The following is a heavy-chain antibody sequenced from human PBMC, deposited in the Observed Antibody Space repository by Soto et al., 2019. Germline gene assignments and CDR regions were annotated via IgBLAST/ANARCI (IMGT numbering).Heavy chain of an antibody. D-gene: IGHD1-20*01. Sequence: SETLSLTCTVSSGSISVTDVFWGWVRQPPGKGLEWIGNVDYSGTAYFSPSLATRVTFHVDTSKNQFSLTLYSVTAADTAVYYCARITGRHLDCWGQGILVTVSS. V-gene: IGHV4-39*01. J-gene: IGHJ4*02. CDR1: SGSISVTDVF. CDR2: VDYSGTA. CDR3: ARITGRHLDC.